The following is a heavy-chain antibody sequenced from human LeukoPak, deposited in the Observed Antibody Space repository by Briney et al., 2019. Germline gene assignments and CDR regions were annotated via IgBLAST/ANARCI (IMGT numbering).Heavy chain of an antibody. V-gene: IGHV4-34*01. D-gene: IGHD2-2*01. J-gene: IGHJ4*02. CDR2: INHSGST. CDR3: ALVPNRSSTCCSDY. Sequence: SETLSLTCAVYGGSFSGYYWSWIRQPPVKALEWIGEINHSGSTNYNPSLKSRVTISVDTSKNQLSLKLSSVTAADTAVYYCALVPNRSSTCCSDYWGQGTLVTVSS. CDR1: GGSFSGYY.